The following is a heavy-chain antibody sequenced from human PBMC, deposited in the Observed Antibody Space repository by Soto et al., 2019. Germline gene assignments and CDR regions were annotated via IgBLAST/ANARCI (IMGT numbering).Heavy chain of an antibody. CDR2: MNPNSGNT. CDR1: GYTLTELS. CDR3: ARGWQLVESIYYYYYGMDV. V-gene: IGHV1-8*01. D-gene: IGHD6-13*01. Sequence: ASVKVSCKVSGYTLTELSMHWVRQAPGKGLEWMGWMNPNSGNTGYAQKFQGRVTMTRNTSISTAYMELSSLRSEDTAVYYCARGWQLVESIYYYYYGMDVWGQGTTVTVSS. J-gene: IGHJ6*02.